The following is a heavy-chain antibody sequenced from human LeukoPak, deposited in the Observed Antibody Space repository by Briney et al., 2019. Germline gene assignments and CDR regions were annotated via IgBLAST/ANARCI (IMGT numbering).Heavy chain of an antibody. CDR2: ISLNSGNI. Sequence: GRSLGLPCAACVFTFHHYAMHWVRQAPGMGLEVVLGISLNSGNIAYADSVKGRFTISRDNAKTSLYLQMNSLRAEDTALYYCAKDKGRLHVTDYSYGMDVWGQGTTVTVSS. D-gene: IGHD2-21*02. CDR1: VFTFHHYA. CDR3: AKDKGRLHVTDYSYGMDV. V-gene: IGHV3-9*01. J-gene: IGHJ6*02.